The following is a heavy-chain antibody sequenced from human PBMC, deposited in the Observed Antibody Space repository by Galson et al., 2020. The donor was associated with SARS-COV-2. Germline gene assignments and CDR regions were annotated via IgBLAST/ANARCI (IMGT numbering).Heavy chain of an antibody. CDR3: ARAEYSSFLYYYYMDV. D-gene: IGHD6-6*01. CDR1: GVSISSYY. J-gene: IGHJ6*03. V-gene: IGHV4-59*01. CDR2: IYYSGST. Sequence: SQTLSLTCTVSGVSISSYYWSWIRQPPGKGLEWIGYIYYSGSTNYNPSLKSRVTISVDTSKNQFSLKLSSVTAADTAVYYCARAEYSSFLYYYYMDVWGKGTTVTVSS.